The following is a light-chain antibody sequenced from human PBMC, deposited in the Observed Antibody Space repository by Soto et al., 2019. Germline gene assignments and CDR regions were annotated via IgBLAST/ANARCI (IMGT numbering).Light chain of an antibody. V-gene: IGLV2-14*01. CDR3: SSFTSRFTFV. CDR1: RSDVGAYNY. CDR2: EVT. Sequence: QSALTQPASVSGSPGQSIAISCTGTRSDVGAYNYVSWYQQHPGKAPKLMISEVTNRPSGVSDRFSGSKSGNTASLTISGLQAEDEADYYCSSFTSRFTFVFGTGPKVTVL. J-gene: IGLJ1*01.